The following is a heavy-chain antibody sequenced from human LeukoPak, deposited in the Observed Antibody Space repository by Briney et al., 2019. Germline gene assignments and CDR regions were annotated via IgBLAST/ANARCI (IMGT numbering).Heavy chain of an antibody. J-gene: IGHJ4*02. V-gene: IGHV3-7*01. CDR1: GFTFSSYW. Sequence: GGSLRLSCAASGFTFSSYWMSWVRQAPGKGLEWVANIKQDGSEKYYVDPVKGRFTISRDNAKNSLYLQMNSLRAEDTAVYYCARETGYYGSGSYYKHWGQGTLVTVSS. CDR3: ARETGYYGSGSYYKH. D-gene: IGHD3-10*01. CDR2: IKQDGSEK.